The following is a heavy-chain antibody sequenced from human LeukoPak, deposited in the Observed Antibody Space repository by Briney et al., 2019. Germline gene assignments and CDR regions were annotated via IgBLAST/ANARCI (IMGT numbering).Heavy chain of an antibody. J-gene: IGHJ4*02. CDR2: IYDGGST. V-gene: IGHV3-53*01. CDR1: GFTVRSNY. CDR3: AKVNSHDYVIN. D-gene: IGHD4/OR15-4a*01. Sequence: PGGSLRLSCAASGFTVRSNYMNWVRQAPGKGLEWVSVIYDGGSTYYADSVKGRFTISRDNSKNTLYLQMNSLRAEDTAVYYCAKVNSHDYVINWGQGTLVTVSS.